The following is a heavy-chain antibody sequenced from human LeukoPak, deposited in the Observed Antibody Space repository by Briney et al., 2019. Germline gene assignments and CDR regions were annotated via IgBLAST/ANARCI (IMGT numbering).Heavy chain of an antibody. Sequence: GASVKVSCKASGYTFNNYGISWVRQAPGQGLEWMGWISAYNGNTNYAQKLQGRVTMTPDTSTSTAYMELRRLRSDDTAVYYCARTSFFRGRRTGDALDIWGQGTMVTVSS. CDR1: GYTFNNYG. CDR3: ARTSFFRGRRTGDALDI. J-gene: IGHJ3*02. V-gene: IGHV1-18*01. D-gene: IGHD1/OR15-1a*01. CDR2: ISAYNGNT.